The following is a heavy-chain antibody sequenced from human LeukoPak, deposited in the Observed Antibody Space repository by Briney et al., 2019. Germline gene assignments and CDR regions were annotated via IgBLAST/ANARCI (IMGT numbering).Heavy chain of an antibody. CDR1: GYSFTSYW. V-gene: IGHV5-51*01. J-gene: IGHJ5*02. D-gene: IGHD6-13*01. Sequence: GESLKISCKGSGYSFTSYWIGWVRQMPGKGLEWMGIIYPGDSDTRYSPSFQGQVTISADKSISTAYLQWSSLKASDIAMYYCARRESSSWYWFDPWGQGTLVTVSS. CDR2: IYPGDSDT. CDR3: ARRESSSWYWFDP.